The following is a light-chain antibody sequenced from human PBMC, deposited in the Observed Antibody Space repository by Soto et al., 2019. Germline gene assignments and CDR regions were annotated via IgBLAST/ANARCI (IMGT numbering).Light chain of an antibody. CDR1: QSISSW. V-gene: IGKV1-5*01. CDR3: QQLRT. CDR2: DAS. J-gene: IGKJ1*01. Sequence: DIPMTQSPSTLSASVGDRVTITCPASQSISSWLAWYQQKPGKAPKLLIYDASSLESGVPSRFSGSGSGTEFTLTISSLQPDDFATYYCQQLRTFGQGTKVEIK.